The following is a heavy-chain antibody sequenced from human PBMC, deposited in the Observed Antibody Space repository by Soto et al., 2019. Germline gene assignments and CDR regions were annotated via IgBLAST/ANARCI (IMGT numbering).Heavy chain of an antibody. D-gene: IGHD3-22*01. CDR2: IYNSGST. J-gene: IGHJ4*02. V-gene: IGHV4-59*05. CDR3: ARDGSYDSSGYYFDY. CDR1: GGSISSYY. Sequence: SETLSLTCTVSGGSISSYYWTWIRQPPGKGLEWIGSIYNSGSTYYNPSLKSRVTISVDTSKNQFSLKLSSVTAEDTAVYYCARDGSYDSSGYYFDYWGQGTLVTVSS.